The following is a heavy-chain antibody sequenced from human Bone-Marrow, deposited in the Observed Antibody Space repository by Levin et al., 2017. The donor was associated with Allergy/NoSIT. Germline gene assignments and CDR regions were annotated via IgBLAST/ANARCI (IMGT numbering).Heavy chain of an antibody. Sequence: TSETLSLTCTVSGGSISSSSYYWGWIRQPPGTGLEWIGSIYYSGSTYYNPSLKSRVTISVDTSKNQFSLKLSSVTAADTAVYYCARHDTPGYYYGMDGWGQGTTVTVSS. D-gene: IGHD5-18*01. V-gene: IGHV4-39*01. CDR1: GGSISSSSYY. J-gene: IGHJ6*02. CDR3: ARHDTPGYYYGMDG. CDR2: IYYSGST.